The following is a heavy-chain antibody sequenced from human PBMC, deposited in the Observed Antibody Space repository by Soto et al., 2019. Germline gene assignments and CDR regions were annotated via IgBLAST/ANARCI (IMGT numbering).Heavy chain of an antibody. CDR1: GGTFISYA. CDR3: ARDHQCCRLENWFDP. CDR2: IIPIFGTA. Sequence: EASVKVSCKASGGTFISYAISWVRQAPGQGLEWMGGIIPIFGTANYAQKFQGRVTITADESTSTAYMELSSLRSEDTAVYYCARDHQCCRLENWFDPWGQGTLVTVSS. V-gene: IGHV1-69*13. J-gene: IGHJ5*02. D-gene: IGHD6-19*01.